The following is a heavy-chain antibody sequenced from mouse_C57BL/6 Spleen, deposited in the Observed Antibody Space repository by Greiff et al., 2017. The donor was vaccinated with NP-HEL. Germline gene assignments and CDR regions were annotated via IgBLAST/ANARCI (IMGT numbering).Heavy chain of an antibody. Sequence: EVQLQESVAELVRPGVSVKLSCTASGFNIKNTYMHWVKQRPEQGLEWIGRIDPANGNTKYAPKFQGKATITADTSSNTAYLQLSSLTSEDTAIYYCARGDYYYGSSWYFDVWGTGTTVTVSS. D-gene: IGHD1-1*01. V-gene: IGHV14-3*01. CDR1: GFNIKNTY. CDR2: IDPANGNT. CDR3: ARGDYYYGSSWYFDV. J-gene: IGHJ1*03.